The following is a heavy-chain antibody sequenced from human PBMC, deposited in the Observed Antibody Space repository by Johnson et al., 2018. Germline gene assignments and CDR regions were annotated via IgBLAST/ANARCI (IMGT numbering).Heavy chain of an antibody. Sequence: VQLVQSGGGLVKPGGSLRLSCAASGFTFSSYSMNWVRQAPGKGLEWVSSISSSSSYIYYADSVKGRFTISRDNAKNSLYLQMNSRGAEDTAVYYCARDIDQTELRFFEWLQYYYYYGMDVLGQGTTVTVSS. CDR1: GFTFSSYS. J-gene: IGHJ6*02. D-gene: IGHD3-3*01. CDR3: ARDIDQTELRFFEWLQYYYYYGMDV. V-gene: IGHV3-21*01. CDR2: ISSSSSYI.